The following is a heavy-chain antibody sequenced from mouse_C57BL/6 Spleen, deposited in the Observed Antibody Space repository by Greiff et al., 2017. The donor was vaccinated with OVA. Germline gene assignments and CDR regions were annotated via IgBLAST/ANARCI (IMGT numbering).Heavy chain of an antibody. Sequence: EVQGVESGGGLVKPGGSLKLSCAASGFTFSSYAMSWVRQTPEKRLEWVATISDGGSYTYYPDNVKGRFTISRDNAKNNLYLQMSHLKSEDTAMYYCARDLYDYDYAMDYWGQGTSVTVSS. V-gene: IGHV5-4*01. D-gene: IGHD2-4*01. CDR1: GFTFSSYA. CDR2: ISDGGSYT. CDR3: ARDLYDYDYAMDY. J-gene: IGHJ4*01.